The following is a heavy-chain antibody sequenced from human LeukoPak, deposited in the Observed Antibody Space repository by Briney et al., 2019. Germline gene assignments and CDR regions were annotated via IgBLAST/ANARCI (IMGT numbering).Heavy chain of an antibody. D-gene: IGHD5-18*01. V-gene: IGHV3-30*03. CDR2: ISYDGSNK. Sequence: GRSLRLSCAASGFTFSSYGMHWVRQAPGKGLEWVAVISYDGSNKYYADSVKGRFTISRDNSKNTLYLQMNSLRAEDTAVYYCARVRGGYSRFDYWGQGTLVTVSS. CDR1: GFTFSSYG. J-gene: IGHJ4*02. CDR3: ARVRGGYSRFDY.